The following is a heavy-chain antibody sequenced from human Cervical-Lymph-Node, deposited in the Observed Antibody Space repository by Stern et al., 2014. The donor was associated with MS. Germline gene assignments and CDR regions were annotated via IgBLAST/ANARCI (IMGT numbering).Heavy chain of an antibody. Sequence: VQLVQSGAEVKKPGSSVKVSCKASGGTFSSYAISWVRQAPGQGLEWMGGIIPIFGTANYAQKFQGRVTITADESTSTAYMELSSLRSEDTAVYCASVHSSSSGNWFDPWGQGTLVTVSS. J-gene: IGHJ5*02. D-gene: IGHD6-13*01. CDR2: IIPIFGTA. CDR3: ASVHSSSSGNWFDP. V-gene: IGHV1-69*01. CDR1: GGTFSSYA.